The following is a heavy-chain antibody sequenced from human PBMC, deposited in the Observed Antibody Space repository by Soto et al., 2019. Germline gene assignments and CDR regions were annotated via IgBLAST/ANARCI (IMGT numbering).Heavy chain of an antibody. Sequence: ASVKVSCKASGYTFTGYYMHWVRQAPGQGLEWMGWINPNSGGTNYAQKFQGWVTMTRDTCISTAYMELSRLRSDDTAVYYCARDRCSSTSCRTPHYYYGMDVWGQGTTVTVSS. CDR2: INPNSGGT. V-gene: IGHV1-2*04. J-gene: IGHJ6*02. CDR1: GYTFTGYY. CDR3: ARDRCSSTSCRTPHYYYGMDV. D-gene: IGHD2-2*01.